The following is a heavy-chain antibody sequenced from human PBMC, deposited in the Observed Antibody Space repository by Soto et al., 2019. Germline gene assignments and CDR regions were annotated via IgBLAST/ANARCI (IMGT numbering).Heavy chain of an antibody. D-gene: IGHD3-16*01. CDR3: VRPRPSGENYGMDV. Sequence: PGGSLRLSCVASGLTVSHNYMAWARQAPEMGLEWVSILYTEGTTYYADSVKGRFTISRDSSKNTLFLQMDSLRAEDTDVYYCVRPRPSGENYGMDVWGQGTTVTVSS. CDR2: LYTEGTT. V-gene: IGHV3-53*01. CDR1: GLTVSHNY. J-gene: IGHJ6*02.